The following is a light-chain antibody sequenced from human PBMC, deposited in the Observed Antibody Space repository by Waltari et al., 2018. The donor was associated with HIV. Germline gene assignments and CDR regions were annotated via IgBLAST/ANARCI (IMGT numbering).Light chain of an antibody. CDR3: QQSYRSWT. V-gene: IGKV1-39*01. J-gene: IGKJ1*01. Sequence: DIQMTQSPSSLSASVGDRLTITCRTSQTISDFFNWYQQKPGKAPKLLIYAASSLQSGVPSRFSGSGSGTDFTLTISSLQPEDFAIYYCQQSYRSWTFGQGTKVEIK. CDR2: AAS. CDR1: QTISDF.